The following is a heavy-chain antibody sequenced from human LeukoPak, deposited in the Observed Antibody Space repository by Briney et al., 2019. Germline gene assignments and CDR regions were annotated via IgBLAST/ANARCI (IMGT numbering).Heavy chain of an antibody. Sequence: GASVKVSCKASGGTFSSYAISWVRQAPGQGLEWMGGIIPIFGTANYAQKFQGRVTITTDESTSTAYMELGSLRSEDTAVYYCARNSYGFLGIDYWGQGTLVTVSS. V-gene: IGHV1-69*05. CDR1: GGTFSSYA. J-gene: IGHJ4*02. D-gene: IGHD5-18*01. CDR3: ARNSYGFLGIDY. CDR2: IIPIFGTA.